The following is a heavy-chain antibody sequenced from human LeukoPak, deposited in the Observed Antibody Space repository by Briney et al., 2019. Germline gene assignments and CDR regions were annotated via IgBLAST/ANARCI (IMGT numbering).Heavy chain of an antibody. J-gene: IGHJ5*02. D-gene: IGHD3-3*01. V-gene: IGHV4-61*02. CDR3: ARDTRPRSEDSGWRLNWFDP. CDR2: IYTSGST. Sequence: SETLSLTCTVSGGSISSGSYYWSWIRQPAGKGLEWIGRIYTSGSTNYNPSLKSRVTISVDTSKNQFSLKLSSVTAADTAVYYCARDTRPRSEDSGWRLNWFDPWGQGTLVTVSS. CDR1: GGSISSGSYY.